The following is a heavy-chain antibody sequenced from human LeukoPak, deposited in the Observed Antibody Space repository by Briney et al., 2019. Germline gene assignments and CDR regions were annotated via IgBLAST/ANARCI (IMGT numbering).Heavy chain of an antibody. CDR2: ISWNSGSL. D-gene: IGHD1-7*01. CDR1: GFTFDDYA. CDR3: AKDFIKGDKATNYYYFHY. J-gene: IGHJ4*02. Sequence: HPGGSLRLSCAASGFTFDDYAMHWVRQAPVKGLEWVSGISWNSGSLGYADSVKGRFTTSRDNAKNSLYLQMNSLRAEDTALYYCAKDFIKGDKATNYYYFHYWGQGTLVTVSS. V-gene: IGHV3-9*01.